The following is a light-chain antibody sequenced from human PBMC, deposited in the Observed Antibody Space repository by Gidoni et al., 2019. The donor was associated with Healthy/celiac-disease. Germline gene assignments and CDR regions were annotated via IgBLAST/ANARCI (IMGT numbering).Light chain of an antibody. CDR1: PSSSSW. J-gene: IGKJ2*04. Sequence: DIQMTQSPSTLYASVGDRVTLNCRASPSSSSWLAWYQQKPGKAPKLLIYEASRLESGVPSRFSGSGSGTEFTLTISSLQPDDFATYYCQQYNSYPCSFGLGTKLDIK. CDR2: EAS. CDR3: QQYNSYPCS. V-gene: IGKV1-5*03.